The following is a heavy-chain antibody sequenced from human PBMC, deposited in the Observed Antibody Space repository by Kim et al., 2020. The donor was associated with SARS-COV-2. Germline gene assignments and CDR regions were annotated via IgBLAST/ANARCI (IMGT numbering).Heavy chain of an antibody. CDR3: ARGGRYGSGNYLSQSFEY. V-gene: IGHV1-3*01. CDR1: GYNFTHYA. Sequence: ASVKVSCKPSGYNFTHYAIHWVRQAPGQGLEWMGWINCDKGKTKYSPRFQGSVTFSRDTSATAVYMELDSLRSEETAVYYCARGGRYGSGNYLSQSFEYWGPGTLITVSS. D-gene: IGHD3-10*01. CDR2: INCDKGKT. J-gene: IGHJ4*02.